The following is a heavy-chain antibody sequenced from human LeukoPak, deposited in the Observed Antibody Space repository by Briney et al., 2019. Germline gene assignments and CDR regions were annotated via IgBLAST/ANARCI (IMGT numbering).Heavy chain of an antibody. Sequence: GGSLRLSCAASGFTVSSNYMSWVRQAPGKGLEWVSVIYSGGSTYYADSVKGRLTISRDNSKNTLYLQMNSLRAEDTAVYYCARDGWGYYFDYWGQGTLVTVSS. CDR1: GFTVSSNY. D-gene: IGHD3-10*01. CDR2: IYSGGST. CDR3: ARDGWGYYFDY. J-gene: IGHJ4*02. V-gene: IGHV3-66*01.